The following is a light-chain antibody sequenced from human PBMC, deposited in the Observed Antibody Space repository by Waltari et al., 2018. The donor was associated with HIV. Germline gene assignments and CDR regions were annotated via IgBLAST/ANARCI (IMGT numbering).Light chain of an antibody. V-gene: IGKV3-20*01. Sequence: EVVLTQSPGTLSLSPGERATLSCRASQSVSSSFLAWYQQKPGQAPRLLIYGASNRATGIPDRFSGSGSGTDVTLTINRLEPEDFAVYYCQQYDTSLGSFGQGTKLEIK. CDR1: QSVSSSF. CDR2: GAS. J-gene: IGKJ2*03. CDR3: QQYDTSLGS.